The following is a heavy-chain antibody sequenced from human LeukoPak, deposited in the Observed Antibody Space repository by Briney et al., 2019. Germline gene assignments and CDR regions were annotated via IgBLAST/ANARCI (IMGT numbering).Heavy chain of an antibody. J-gene: IGHJ3*02. CDR2: IYSGGST. V-gene: IGHV3-53*01. D-gene: IGHD3-22*01. CDR3: AIISQGAYYYDSSGRAFDI. CDR1: GFTVSSNY. Sequence: PGGSLRLSCAASGFTVSSNYMSWVRQAPGKGLEWVSVIYSGGSTYYADSVKGRFTISRDNSKNTLYLQMNSLRAEDTAVYYCAIISQGAYYYDSSGRAFDIWGQGTMVTVSS.